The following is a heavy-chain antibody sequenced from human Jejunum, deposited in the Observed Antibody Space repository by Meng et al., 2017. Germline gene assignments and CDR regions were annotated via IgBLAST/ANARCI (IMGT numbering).Heavy chain of an antibody. D-gene: IGHD2-2*01. CDR2: ITGSSAYI. V-gene: IGHV3-21*01. J-gene: IGHJ4*02. CDR1: GFTFSAYA. Sequence: EVQLVESGGGLVKPEGSLRLSWAASGFTFSAYAMSWVRQVPGRGLEWVSSITGSSAYIFYADSLRGRFTISRDNANNSLFLHINSLRVEDTAVYYCARVAHYQLLWPFDYWGLGTLVTVSS. CDR3: ARVAHYQLLWPFDY.